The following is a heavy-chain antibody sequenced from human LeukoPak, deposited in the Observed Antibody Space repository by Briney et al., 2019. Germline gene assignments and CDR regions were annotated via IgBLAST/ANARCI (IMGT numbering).Heavy chain of an antibody. Sequence: GRSLRLSCAASGFTFSSYSMNWVRQAPGKGLEWVSSISSSSSYIYYADSVKGRFTISRDNAKNSLYLQMNSLRAEDTAVYYCARALGAARPGDYWGQGTLVTVSS. CDR1: GFTFSSYS. CDR2: ISSSSSYI. D-gene: IGHD6-6*01. V-gene: IGHV3-21*01. J-gene: IGHJ4*02. CDR3: ARALGAARPGDY.